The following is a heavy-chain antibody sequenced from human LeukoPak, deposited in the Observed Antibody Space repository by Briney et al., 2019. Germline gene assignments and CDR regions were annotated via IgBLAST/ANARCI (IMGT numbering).Heavy chain of an antibody. CDR2: IIPIFGTA. CDR3: ARDPSAHIAESDYYYYYMDV. D-gene: IGHD2-21*01. J-gene: IGHJ6*03. CDR1: GGTFSSYA. Sequence: SVRVSCKASGGTFSSYAISWVRQAPGQGLEWMGGIIPIFGTANYAQKFQGRVMITADESTSTAYMELSSLRSEDTAVYYCARDPSAHIAESDYYYYYMDVWGKGTTVTVSS. V-gene: IGHV1-69*01.